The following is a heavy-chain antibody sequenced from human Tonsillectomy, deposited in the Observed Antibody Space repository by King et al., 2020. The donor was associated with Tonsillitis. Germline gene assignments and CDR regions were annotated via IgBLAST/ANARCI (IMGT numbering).Heavy chain of an antibody. Sequence: VQLVESGGGLVQPGGSLTLSCAASGFTFSSYSMNWVRQAPGKGLEWVSYISGTNNIIYDADFVKGRFTITRDNAKNSLYLQMNSLRTEDTAVYYCAGGEHFDFWSGFSAFDYWGQGALVTVSS. CDR1: GFTFSSYS. J-gene: IGHJ4*02. CDR3: AGGEHFDFWSGFSAFDY. V-gene: IGHV3-48*01. D-gene: IGHD3-3*01. CDR2: ISGTNNII.